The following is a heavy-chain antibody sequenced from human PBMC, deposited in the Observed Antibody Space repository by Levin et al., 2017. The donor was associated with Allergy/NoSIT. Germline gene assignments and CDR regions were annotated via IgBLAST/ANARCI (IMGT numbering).Heavy chain of an antibody. D-gene: IGHD2-15*01. J-gene: IGHJ3*02. Sequence: LSLTCAASGFPFSSYDMTWVRQAPGKGLEWVSTIGAGGDSTYYADSVKGRFSISRDNSKNTVFLQMNSLRAEDTALYYCAKDLRYCSGGSCFEVAFDIWGQGTMVTVSS. CDR1: GFPFSSYD. CDR3: AKDLRYCSGGSCFEVAFDI. V-gene: IGHV3-23*01. CDR2: IGAGGDST.